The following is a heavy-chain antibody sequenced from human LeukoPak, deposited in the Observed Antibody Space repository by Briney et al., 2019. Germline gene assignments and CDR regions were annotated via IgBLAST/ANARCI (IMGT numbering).Heavy chain of an antibody. V-gene: IGHV4-59*01. CDR2: IYYSGST. CDR3: ARAAWAYGGNFAPTYYFDY. Sequence: PSETLSLTCTVSGGSISSYYWSWIRQPPGKGLEWIGYIYYSGSTNYNPSLKSRVTISVDTSKNQFSLKLSSVTAADTAVYYCARAAWAYGGNFAPTYYFDYWGQGTLVTVSS. D-gene: IGHD4-17*01. CDR1: GGSISSYY. J-gene: IGHJ4*02.